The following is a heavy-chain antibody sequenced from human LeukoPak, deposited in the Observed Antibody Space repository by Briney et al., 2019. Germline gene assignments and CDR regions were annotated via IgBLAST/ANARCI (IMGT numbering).Heavy chain of an antibody. CDR2: IYYSGST. J-gene: IGHJ5*02. D-gene: IGHD2-2*01. CDR1: GGSISNGDHY. Sequence: SETLSLTCTVSGGSISNGDHYWSWIRQHPGKGLEWIGHIYYSGSTYYNPSLKSRGIISVETSKNQFSLKLSSVTAADTAVYYCARGIVVSPAAPYSWFDPRGQGTLVIVSS. CDR3: ARGIVVSPAAPYSWFDP. V-gene: IGHV4-31*03.